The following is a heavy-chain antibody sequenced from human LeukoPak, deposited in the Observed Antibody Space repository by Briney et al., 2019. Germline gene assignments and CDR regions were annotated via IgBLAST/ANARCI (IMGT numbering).Heavy chain of an antibody. CDR2: IYYSGST. CDR3: ARGGGRWFPKGYYYGMDV. J-gene: IGHJ6*02. V-gene: IGHV4-31*03. Sequence: SQTLSLTCTVSGGSISSGGYYWSWIRQHPGKGLEWIGYIYYSGSTNYNPSLKSRVTISVDTSKNQFSLKLSSVTAADTAVYYCARGGGRWFPKGYYYGMDVWGQGTTVTVSS. CDR1: GGSISSGGYY. D-gene: IGHD3-10*01.